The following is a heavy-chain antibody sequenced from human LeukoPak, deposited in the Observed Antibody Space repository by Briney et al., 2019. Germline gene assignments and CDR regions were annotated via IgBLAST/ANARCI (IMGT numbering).Heavy chain of an antibody. V-gene: IGHV4-59*01. J-gene: IGHJ4*02. CDR3: ARGRWPQLPFD. Sequence: SETLSLTCSVSGGSISGYFWSWFRQPPGKGLEYIGYIHYSGSTNYNPSLNSRVTISVDTSNNQFSLKLSSVTAADTAVYFCARGRWPQLPFDWGQGTLVTVSS. CDR2: IHYSGST. CDR1: GGSISGYF. D-gene: IGHD5-24*01.